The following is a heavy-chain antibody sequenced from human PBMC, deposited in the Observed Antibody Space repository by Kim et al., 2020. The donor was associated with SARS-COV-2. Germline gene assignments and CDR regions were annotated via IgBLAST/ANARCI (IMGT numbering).Heavy chain of an antibody. CDR2: INHSGST. J-gene: IGHJ5*02. V-gene: IGHV4-34*01. D-gene: IGHD3-10*01. CDR3: ARGPVLLRFRPHWFDP. CDR1: GGSFSGYY. Sequence: SETLSLTCAVYGGSFSGYYWSWIRQPPGKGREWIGEINHSGSTNYNPFLKSRVTISVDTSKNQFSLKLNSVTAADTAVYYCARGPVLLRFRPHWFDPWDPGTLVTVSS.